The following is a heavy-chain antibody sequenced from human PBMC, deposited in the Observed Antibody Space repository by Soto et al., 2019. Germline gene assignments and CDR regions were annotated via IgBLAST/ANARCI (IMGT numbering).Heavy chain of an antibody. Sequence: ASVKVSCKASGYTFTSYGISWVRQAPGQGLEWMGWISAYNGNTNYAQKLQGRVTMTTDTSTSTAYMELRSLRSDDTAVYYCARENIVVVTAISPYFDYWGQGTLVTVSS. D-gene: IGHD2-21*02. CDR2: ISAYNGNT. CDR3: ARENIVVVTAISPYFDY. J-gene: IGHJ4*02. V-gene: IGHV1-18*01. CDR1: GYTFTSYG.